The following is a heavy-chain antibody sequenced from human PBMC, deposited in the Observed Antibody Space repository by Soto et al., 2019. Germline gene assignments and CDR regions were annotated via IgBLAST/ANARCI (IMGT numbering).Heavy chain of an antibody. J-gene: IGHJ6*03. D-gene: IGHD2-21*01. CDR1: GYTFTSYG. CDR2: ISAYNGNT. Sequence: ASVKVSCKASGYTFTSYGISWVRQAPGQGLEWMGWISAYNGNTNYAQKLQGRVTMTTDTSTSTAYMELRSLRSDDTAVYYCARDILPDESGYYYYMDVWGKGTTVTVSS. CDR3: ARDILPDESGYYYYMDV. V-gene: IGHV1-18*01.